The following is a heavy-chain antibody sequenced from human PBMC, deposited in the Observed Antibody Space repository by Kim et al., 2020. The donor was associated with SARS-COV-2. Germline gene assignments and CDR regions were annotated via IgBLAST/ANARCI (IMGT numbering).Heavy chain of an antibody. J-gene: IGHJ4*02. Sequence: NYNPSLKGRFPISVDTSKNQFSLKLSSVTAADTAVYYCARDRAARGPFDYWGQGTLVTVSS. D-gene: IGHD6-13*01. CDR3: ARDRAARGPFDY. V-gene: IGHV4-34*01.